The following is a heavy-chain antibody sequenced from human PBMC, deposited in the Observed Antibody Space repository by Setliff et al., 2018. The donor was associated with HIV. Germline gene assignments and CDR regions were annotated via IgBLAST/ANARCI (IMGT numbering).Heavy chain of an antibody. J-gene: IGHJ4*02. D-gene: IGHD3-3*01. CDR2: MSPKSGNT. Sequence: GASVKVSCKASGYTFTNYDINWVRQATGQGLEWMGRMSPKSGNTGYAQKFQGRVTMTRNTSISTVYMELSSLRSEDTAVYYCARSRPQISIFGLVQDYWGQGTLVTVSS. CDR1: GYTFTNYD. CDR3: ARSRPQISIFGLVQDY. V-gene: IGHV1-8*02.